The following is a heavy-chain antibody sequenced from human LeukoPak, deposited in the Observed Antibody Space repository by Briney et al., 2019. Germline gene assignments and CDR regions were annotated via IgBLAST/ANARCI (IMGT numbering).Heavy chain of an antibody. CDR3: AKSPAYCGGDCYPSNFDY. Sequence: PGRSLRLSCAASGFTFSSYGMHWVRQAPGKGLEWVAFIRYDGSNKYYADSVKGRFTISRDNSKNTLYLQMNSLRAEDTAVYYCAKSPAYCGGDCYPSNFDYWGQGTLVTVSS. CDR1: GFTFSSYG. J-gene: IGHJ4*02. V-gene: IGHV3-30*02. D-gene: IGHD2-21*02. CDR2: IRYDGSNK.